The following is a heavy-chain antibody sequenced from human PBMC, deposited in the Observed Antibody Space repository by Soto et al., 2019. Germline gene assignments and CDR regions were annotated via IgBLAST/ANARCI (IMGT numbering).Heavy chain of an antibody. CDR1: GGSISSGDYY. J-gene: IGHJ4*02. CDR2: IYYSGST. CDR3: ARGADYHDSSGYYRPFDY. D-gene: IGHD3-22*01. Sequence: PSETLSLTCTVSGGSISSGDYYWSWIRQPPGKGLEWIGYIYYSGSTYYNPSLKSRVTISVDTSKNQFSLKLSSVTAADTAVYYCARGADYHDSSGYYRPFDYWGQGTLVTVSS. V-gene: IGHV4-30-4*01.